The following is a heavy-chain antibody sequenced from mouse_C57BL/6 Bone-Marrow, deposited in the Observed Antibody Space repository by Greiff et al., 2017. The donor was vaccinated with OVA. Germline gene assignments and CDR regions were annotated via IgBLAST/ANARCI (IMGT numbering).Heavy chain of an antibody. Sequence: EVQLQQSGTVLARPGASVKMSCKTSGYTFTSYWMHWVKQRPGPGLEWIGAIYPGNSDTSYNQKFKGKATLTAVTSASTTYMELSSLTDEDSAVYYCTREGCYCRDYWGQGTSVTVSS. CDR3: TREGCYCRDY. CDR2: IYPGNSDT. J-gene: IGHJ4*01. V-gene: IGHV1-5*01. D-gene: IGHD2-12*01. CDR1: GYTFTSYW.